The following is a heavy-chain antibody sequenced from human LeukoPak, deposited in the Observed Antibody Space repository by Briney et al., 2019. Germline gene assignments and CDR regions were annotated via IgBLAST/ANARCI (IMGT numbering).Heavy chain of an antibody. J-gene: IGHJ6*03. CDR2: IHYSGNT. V-gene: IGHV4-39*07. CDR3: AREALIEGFYYYMDV. CDR1: GGSISSSNYY. Sequence: SGTLSLTCTISGGSISSSNYYWAWLRQPPGKGLEWIGSIHYSGNTYYNPSLNSRVTISVDTSKNQFSLQLSSVTATDTAVYFCAREALIEGFYYYMDVWGKGTTVTVSS.